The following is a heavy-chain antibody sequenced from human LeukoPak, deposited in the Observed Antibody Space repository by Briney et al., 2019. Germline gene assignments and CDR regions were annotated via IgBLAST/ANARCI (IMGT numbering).Heavy chain of an antibody. Sequence: GASVKVSCKASGYTFTSYYMHWVRQAPGQGLEWMGIINPSGGSTSYAQKFQGRVTMTEDTSTDTAYMELSSLRSEDTAVYYCATDTDYGDYYFDYWGQGTLVTVSS. J-gene: IGHJ4*02. D-gene: IGHD4-17*01. CDR2: INPSGGST. CDR1: GYTFTSYY. CDR3: ATDTDYGDYYFDY. V-gene: IGHV1-46*01.